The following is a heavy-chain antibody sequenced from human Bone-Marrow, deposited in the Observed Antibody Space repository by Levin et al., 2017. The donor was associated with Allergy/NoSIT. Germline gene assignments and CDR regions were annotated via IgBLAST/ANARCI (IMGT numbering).Heavy chain of an antibody. Sequence: PGGSLRLSCVTSGFIFTNAYMSWVRQAPGQGLQWVGRIRSNADGGGTDYAAPVKGRFTISRDDSKKTVYLQMNSLKTEDTAVYYCTPGLPQYYDASGRGQGTLVTVSS. CDR3: TPGLPQYYDASG. CDR1: GFIFTNAY. D-gene: IGHD3-16*01. J-gene: IGHJ4*02. V-gene: IGHV3-15*01. CDR2: IRSNADGGGT.